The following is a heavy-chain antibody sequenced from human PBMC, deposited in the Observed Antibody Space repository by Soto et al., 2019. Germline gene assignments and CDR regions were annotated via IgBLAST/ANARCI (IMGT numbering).Heavy chain of an antibody. CDR2: IYPGDSDT. CDR3: ARLTKDYDILTGYYSY. Sequence: PGESLKISCKGSGYSFTSYWIGWVRQMPGKGLEWMGIIYPGDSDTRYSPSFQGQVTISADKSISTAYLQWSSLKASDTAMYYCARLTKDYDILTGYYSYWGQGTLVTVSS. CDR1: GYSFTSYW. V-gene: IGHV5-51*01. D-gene: IGHD3-9*01. J-gene: IGHJ4*02.